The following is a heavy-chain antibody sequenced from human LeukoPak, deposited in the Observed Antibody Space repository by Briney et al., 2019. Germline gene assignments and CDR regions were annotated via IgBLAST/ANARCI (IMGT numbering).Heavy chain of an antibody. V-gene: IGHV1-24*01. D-gene: IGHD1-26*01. CDR2: FDPEDGET. CDR1: GYTLTELS. Sequence: ASVKVSCKVSGYTLTELSMHWVRQAPGKGLEWMGGFDPEDGETIYAQKFQGRVTMTEDTSTDTAYMELSSLRSEDTAVYYCATDTPHSGSPEYWGQGTLVTVSS. J-gene: IGHJ4*02. CDR3: ATDTPHSGSPEY.